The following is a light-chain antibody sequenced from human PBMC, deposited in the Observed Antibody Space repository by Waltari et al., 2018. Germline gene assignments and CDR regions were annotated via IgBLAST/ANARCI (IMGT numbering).Light chain of an antibody. CDR3: CSYVGSNIYWV. V-gene: IGLV2-11*01. J-gene: IGLJ3*02. Sequence: QSALTPPPSVSGSPGQSVPLSCTGTSSDVGGYNPVSWYQQHPDKAPKLIIYDINKRPSGVPDRFSGSKSGNTASLTISGLQAEDEADYYCCSYVGSNIYWVFGGGTKLTVL. CDR2: DIN. CDR1: SSDVGGYNP.